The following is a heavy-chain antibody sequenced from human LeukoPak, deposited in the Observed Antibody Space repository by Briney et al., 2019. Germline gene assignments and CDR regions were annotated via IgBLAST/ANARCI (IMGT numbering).Heavy chain of an antibody. Sequence: GGSLRLSCAASGFTFSSYNMNWVRQAPEKWLGWVSSISTSGIYIYYGNSVKGRFTISRDNAKKSLYLQMNSLRAEDTAVYYCARDSGVGPCLFCSGFDIWGQGTMVTVSS. J-gene: IGHJ3*02. CDR3: ARDSGVGPCLFCSGFDI. CDR1: GFTFSSYN. CDR2: ISTSGIYI. D-gene: IGHD2-15*01. V-gene: IGHV3-21*01.